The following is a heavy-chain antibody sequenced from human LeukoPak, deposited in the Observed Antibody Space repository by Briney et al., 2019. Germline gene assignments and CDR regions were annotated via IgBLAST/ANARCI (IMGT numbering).Heavy chain of an antibody. D-gene: IGHD2-15*01. CDR2: ISWDSRSA. V-gene: IGHV3-43D*03. CDR3: ARDSQDCSASTCYFDY. CDR1: GFTFDDYA. Sequence: GGSLRLSCAASGFTFDDYAMHWVRQSPGKGLQWVSFISWDSRSAHYADSVKGRFTISRDNNKKSVFLQMNSLSAADTAFYYCARDSQDCSASTCYFDYWGQGTLVTVSA. J-gene: IGHJ4*02.